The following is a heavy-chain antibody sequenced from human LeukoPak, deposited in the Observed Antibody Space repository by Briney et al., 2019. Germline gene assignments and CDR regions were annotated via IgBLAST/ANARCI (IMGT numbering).Heavy chain of an antibody. CDR1: GFIFSTYG. J-gene: IGHJ4*02. V-gene: IGHV3-30*02. Sequence: PGGSLRLSCAASGFIFSTYGMHWVRQAPGKGQEWVAFIRYDGTNEYYKDSVKGRFTISSDNSNNILYLQMSSLRVEDTAVYYCAKGDTSTWYNVDDWGQGILVTVSS. D-gene: IGHD6-13*01. CDR2: IRYDGTNE. CDR3: AKGDTSTWYNVDD.